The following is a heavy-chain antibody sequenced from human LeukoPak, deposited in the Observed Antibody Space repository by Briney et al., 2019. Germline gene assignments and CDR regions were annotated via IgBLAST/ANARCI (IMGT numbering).Heavy chain of an antibody. CDR1: GFTFCAYA. J-gene: IGHJ4*02. Sequence: GGPLRLSCTASGFTFCAYAMSWVRQAPGQGLKSVSAISGSGGSTYYADSVKGRFTISRDNSKNTLYLQMNSLRAEDTAVYYCAKSPYYYDSSARAYFDYWGQGTLVTVSS. CDR2: ISGSGGST. V-gene: IGHV3-23*01. CDR3: AKSPYYYDSSARAYFDY. D-gene: IGHD3-22*01.